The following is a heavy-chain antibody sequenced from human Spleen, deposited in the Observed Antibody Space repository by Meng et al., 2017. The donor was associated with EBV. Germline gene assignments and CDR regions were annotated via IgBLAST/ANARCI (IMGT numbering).Heavy chain of an antibody. CDR3: AMSGSYWDY. D-gene: IGHD1-26*01. Sequence: QVQLQQWGAGLLKPSETLSLTCSVSGASISRSTWYWGWIRQPPGQGLEWIGSVYSTGSAYYNPSLRSRVTISVDTSKNQFSLKLSSVTAADTAVYYCAMSGSYWDYWGQGTLVTVSS. CDR2: VYSTGSA. J-gene: IGHJ4*02. CDR1: GASISRSTWY. V-gene: IGHV4-39*07.